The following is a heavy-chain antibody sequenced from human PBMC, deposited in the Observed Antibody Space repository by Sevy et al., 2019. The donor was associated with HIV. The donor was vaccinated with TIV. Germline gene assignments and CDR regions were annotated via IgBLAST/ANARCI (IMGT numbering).Heavy chain of an antibody. CDR2: ITRSDSAR. J-gene: IGHJ4*02. CDR3: VRTVSGSYRYDDY. CDR1: GFSFSSYS. V-gene: IGHV3-48*01. D-gene: IGHD3-16*02. Sequence: GGSLRLSCGASGFSFSSYSMNRVRQAPGKGLEWVSYITRSDSARDYADSVKGRFTISRDNAKNSLFLQMNSLRVEDTAVYYCVRTVSGSYRYDDYWGQGTLVTVSS.